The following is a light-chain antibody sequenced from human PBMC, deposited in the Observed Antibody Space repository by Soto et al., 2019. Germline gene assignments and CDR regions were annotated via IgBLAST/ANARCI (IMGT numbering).Light chain of an antibody. Sequence: DSQMTPSPSSLSASVGNIVNITCQASQSIRKVSGWYPQKPEKAPKRLIYAASILQRGVPSRFSCRGSGTEVSLTIRSLQPVDFATYYCLQHNSYPLTFGGGTKVEIK. CDR2: AAS. CDR1: QSIRKV. V-gene: IGKV1-17*01. J-gene: IGKJ4*02. CDR3: LQHNSYPLT.